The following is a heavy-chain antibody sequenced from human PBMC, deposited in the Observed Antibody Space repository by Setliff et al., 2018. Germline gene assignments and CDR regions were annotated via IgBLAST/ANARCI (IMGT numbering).Heavy chain of an antibody. V-gene: IGHV4-39*07. D-gene: IGHD3-22*01. J-gene: IGHJ4*02. CDR1: GGSISSGDYY. CDR2: IYYSGNT. Sequence: PSETLSLTCTVSGGSISSGDYYWSWIRQPPGKGLEWIGSIYYSGNTHYSPSLKSRVTMFVDTSKHQFSLMLYSVTAADTAIYYCARYDSSGYSENYYFDYWGQGTLVTVSS. CDR3: ARYDSSGYSENYYFDY.